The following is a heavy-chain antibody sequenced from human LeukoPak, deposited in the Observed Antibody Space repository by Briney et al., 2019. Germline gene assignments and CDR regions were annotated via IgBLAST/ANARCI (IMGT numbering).Heavy chain of an antibody. V-gene: IGHV3-23*01. CDR1: GFTFGSYA. J-gene: IGHJ4*02. CDR2: VSGSGGST. Sequence: PGGSLRLSCAASGFTFGSYAMSWVRQAPGKGLEWVSAVSGSGGSTYYADSVKGRFTISRDNSENTLYLQMNSLRAEDTAVYYCAKDIPPRGMSLRELLRPKLPGFLDYWGQGTLVTVSS. CDR3: AKDIPPRGMSLRELLRPKLPGFLDY. D-gene: IGHD1-26*01.